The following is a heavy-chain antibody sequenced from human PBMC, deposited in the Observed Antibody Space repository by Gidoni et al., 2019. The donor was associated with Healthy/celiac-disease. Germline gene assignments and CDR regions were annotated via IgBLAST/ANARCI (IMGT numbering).Heavy chain of an antibody. Sequence: QLQLQESGPGLVKPSETLSLTCTVSGGSISSSSYYWGWIRQPPGKGLGWIGSIYYSGSTYYNPSLKSRVTISVDTSKNQFSLKLSSVTAADTAVYYCARLLDMDYDFWSGYYIRGEDTPQKLRRDERNWGQGTLVTVSS. V-gene: IGHV4-39*01. CDR1: GGSISSSSYY. J-gene: IGHJ4*02. D-gene: IGHD3-3*01. CDR2: IYYSGST. CDR3: ARLLDMDYDFWSGYYIRGEDTPQKLRRDERN.